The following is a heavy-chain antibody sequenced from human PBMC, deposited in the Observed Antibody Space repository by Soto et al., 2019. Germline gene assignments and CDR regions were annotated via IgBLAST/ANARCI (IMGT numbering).Heavy chain of an antibody. CDR2: ITDTGGDT. D-gene: IGHD2-15*01. CDR3: ARGSKDSYPGSRIFDF. CDR1: SASLGDHY. Sequence: PSETLSLTXAVFSASLGDHYWAWIRQSPDKGLEWVSTITDTGGDTKYADSVRGRFTFSRDNSKNTVYLQMSSLRADDSAVYYCARGSKDSYPGSRIFDFWGRGTLVTVSS. V-gene: IGHV3-23*01. J-gene: IGHJ4*02.